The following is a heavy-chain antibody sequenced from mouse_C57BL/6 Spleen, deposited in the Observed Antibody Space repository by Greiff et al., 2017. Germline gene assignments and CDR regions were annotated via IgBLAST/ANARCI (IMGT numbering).Heavy chain of an antibody. CDR3: ARWGLANWWFAY. J-gene: IGHJ3*01. CDR2: ILPGSGST. D-gene: IGHD4-1*01. Sequence: QVQLKESGAELMKPGASVKLSCKATGYTFTGYWIEWVKQRPGHGLEWIGEILPGSGSTNYNEKFKGKATFTADTSSNTAYMQLSSLTTEDSAIYYCARWGLANWWFAYWGQGTLVTVSA. V-gene: IGHV1-9*01. CDR1: GYTFTGYW.